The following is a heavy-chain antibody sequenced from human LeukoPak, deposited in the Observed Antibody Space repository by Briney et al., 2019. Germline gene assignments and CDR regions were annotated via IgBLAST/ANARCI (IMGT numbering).Heavy chain of an antibody. Sequence: SETLSLTCTVSGDSISSYYWSWIRQPPGKGLEWIGYIYYSGGTDYNPSLKSRVTISVDTSKNQFSLKLSSVTAADTAVYYCASTRRGAAALDYWGQGTLVTVSS. V-gene: IGHV4-59*01. CDR2: IYYSGGT. D-gene: IGHD6-13*01. CDR1: GDSISSYY. CDR3: ASTRRGAAALDY. J-gene: IGHJ4*02.